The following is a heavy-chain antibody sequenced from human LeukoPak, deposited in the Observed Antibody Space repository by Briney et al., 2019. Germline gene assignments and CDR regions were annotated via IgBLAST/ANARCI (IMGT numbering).Heavy chain of an antibody. CDR1: GFTFSSYW. CDR2: INSGGSST. D-gene: IGHD3-3*01. CDR3: AREGEAYYDFWSGYSY. J-gene: IGHJ4*02. Sequence: GGSLRLSCAASGFTFSSYWMHWVRQAPGKGLVWVSRINSGGSSTSYADSVKGRFTISRDNAKNTLYLQMNSLRAEDTAVYYCAREGEAYYDFWSGYSYWGQGTLVTVSS. V-gene: IGHV3-74*01.